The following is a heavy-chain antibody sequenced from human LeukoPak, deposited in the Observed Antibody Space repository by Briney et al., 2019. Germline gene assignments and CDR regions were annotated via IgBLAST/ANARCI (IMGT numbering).Heavy chain of an antibody. CDR1: GFTFSSYS. D-gene: IGHD3-22*01. CDR3: ARSIPSYYYDSSGPFDY. J-gene: IGHJ4*02. Sequence: GGSLRLSCAASGFTFSSYSTNWVRQAPGKGLEWVSSISSSSYIYYADSVKGRFTISRDNAKNSLYLQMNSLRAEDTAVYYCARSIPSYYYDSSGPFDYWGQGTLVTVSS. V-gene: IGHV3-21*01. CDR2: ISSSSYI.